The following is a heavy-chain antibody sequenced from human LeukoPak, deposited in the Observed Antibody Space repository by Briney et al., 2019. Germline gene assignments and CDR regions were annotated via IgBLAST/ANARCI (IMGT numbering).Heavy chain of an antibody. V-gene: IGHV3-30-3*01. CDR1: GFTFSSYA. Sequence: GGSLRLSCAASGFTFSSYAMHWVHQAPGKGLEWVAVISYDGSNKYYADSVKGRFTISRDNSKNTLYLQMNSLRAEDTAVYYCARDSVGATTGTLDYWGQGTLVTVSS. CDR2: ISYDGSNK. D-gene: IGHD1-26*01. J-gene: IGHJ4*02. CDR3: ARDSVGATTGTLDY.